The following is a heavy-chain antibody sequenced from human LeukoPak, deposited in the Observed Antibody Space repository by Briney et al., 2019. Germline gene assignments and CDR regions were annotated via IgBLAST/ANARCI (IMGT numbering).Heavy chain of an antibody. CDR1: GGSISSYY. V-gene: IGHV4-4*07. D-gene: IGHD5-18*01. Sequence: PSETLSLTCTVSGGSISSYYWSWVRQPAGKGLEWIGRIHISGTTYYNPSLKSRFTMSIDTSKNQFSLKLSSVTAADTAVYYCARAKDEYSYGSFDYWGQGTLVTVSS. CDR3: ARAKDEYSYGSFDY. CDR2: IHISGTT. J-gene: IGHJ4*02.